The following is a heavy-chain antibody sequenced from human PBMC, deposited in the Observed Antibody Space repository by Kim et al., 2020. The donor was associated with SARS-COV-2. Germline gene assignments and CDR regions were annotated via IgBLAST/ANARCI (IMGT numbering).Heavy chain of an antibody. D-gene: IGHD1-26*01. CDR3: ARDRGVGTIFFDY. V-gene: IGHV1-18*01. J-gene: IGHJ4*02. Sequence: YAQKFQGRVTMTTDTSTTTAYMELGNLTSDDTAIYYCARDRGVGTIFFDYWGQGTLVAVSS.